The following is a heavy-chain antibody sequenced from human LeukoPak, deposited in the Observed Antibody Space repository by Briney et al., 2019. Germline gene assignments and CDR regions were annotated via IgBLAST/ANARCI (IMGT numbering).Heavy chain of an antibody. CDR3: ARDYYDSRYHGYYFDY. V-gene: IGHV1-18*01. CDR2: ISAYNGNT. J-gene: IGHJ4*02. CDR1: GYTFTSYG. D-gene: IGHD3-22*01. Sequence: GASVKVSCKASGYTFTSYGISWVRQAPGQGLEWMGWISAYNGNTNYAQKLQGRVTMTTDTSTSTAYMELRSLRSDDTAVYYCARDYYDSRYHGYYFDYRGQGTLVTVSS.